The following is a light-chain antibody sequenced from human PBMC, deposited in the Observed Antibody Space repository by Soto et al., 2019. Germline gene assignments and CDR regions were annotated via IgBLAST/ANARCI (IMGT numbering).Light chain of an antibody. CDR3: QQYGTSPFT. CDR2: GAS. CDR1: QSVSNN. Sequence: EIVKTQSPATLSVSPGERATLSCRASQSVSNNLAWYQQKPGQAPRLLIYGASTRATGIPARFSGSGSGTEFTLTISSLQSEDFAVYYCQQYGTSPFTFGPGTKVDIK. V-gene: IGKV3-15*01. J-gene: IGKJ3*01.